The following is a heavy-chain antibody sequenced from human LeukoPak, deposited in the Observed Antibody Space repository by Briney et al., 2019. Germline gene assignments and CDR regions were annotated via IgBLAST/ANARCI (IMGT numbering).Heavy chain of an antibody. CDR2: IIPSGGST. CDR1: GYTFASSY. D-gene: IGHD2-2*01. J-gene: IGHJ4*02. CDR3: ARGGISFGSY. V-gene: IGHV1-46*01. Sequence: VSVKVSRKASGYTFASSYIHWVRQAPGQGLEWMGLIIPSGGSTDYAEKFQGRVAMTRDTSTATVYMELNSLTSEDTAMYYCARGGISFGSYWGQGTLVTVSS.